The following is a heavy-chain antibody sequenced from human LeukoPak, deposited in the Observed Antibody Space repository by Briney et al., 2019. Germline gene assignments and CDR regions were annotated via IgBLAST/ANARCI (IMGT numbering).Heavy chain of an antibody. Sequence: GGSLRLSCAASGFTFTNHWMTWVRQAPGKGLEWVAYIRQDGSDKYYVDSVKGRFTISRDNAKNSLSLQLSSLRAEDTAVYYCARISSPGYFDYWGQGTLVTVSS. D-gene: IGHD6-13*01. CDR2: IRQDGSDK. CDR1: GFTFTNHW. J-gene: IGHJ4*02. CDR3: ARISSPGYFDY. V-gene: IGHV3-7*01.